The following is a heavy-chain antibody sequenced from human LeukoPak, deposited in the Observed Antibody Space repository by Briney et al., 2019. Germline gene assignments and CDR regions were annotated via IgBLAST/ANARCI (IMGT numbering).Heavy chain of an antibody. CDR3: ARGSITMVRGVIRGYYFDY. D-gene: IGHD3-10*01. CDR1: GYTFTRYD. Sequence: ASVKVSCKASGYTFTRYDINWVRQATGQGLEWMGWMNPSSGNTGYAQKFQGRVTMTRNTSITTAYMELSSLRSEDTAVYYCARGSITMVRGVIRGYYFDYWGQGTLVTVSS. CDR2: MNPSSGNT. J-gene: IGHJ4*02. V-gene: IGHV1-8*01.